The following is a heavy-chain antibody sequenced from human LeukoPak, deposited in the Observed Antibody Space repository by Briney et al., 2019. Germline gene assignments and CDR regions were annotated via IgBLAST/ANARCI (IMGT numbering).Heavy chain of an antibody. CDR3: ARGSATAMDGSVDY. D-gene: IGHD5-18*01. Sequence: PGGSLRLSCTASGLTFSAYGMTWVRRAPGKGLEWVSTIDSGSHKFYADSVQGRFTISRDNAKNSLYLQMNSLRAEDTAVYYCARGSATAMDGSVDYWGQGTLVTVSS. CDR2: IDSGSHK. V-gene: IGHV3-69-1*01. J-gene: IGHJ4*02. CDR1: GLTFSAYG.